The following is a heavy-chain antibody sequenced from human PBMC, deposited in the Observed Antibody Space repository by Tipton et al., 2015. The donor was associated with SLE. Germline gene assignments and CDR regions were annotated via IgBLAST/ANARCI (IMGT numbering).Heavy chain of an antibody. CDR1: GFTFSSYT. CDR3: ARVLGWGPNAFDI. Sequence: SLRLSCAASGFTFSSYTMHWVRQAPGKGLEWVALIPYDRSNKYYADSGKGRFTISRDKSKNTLYLQMNSLRAEDTAVYYCARVLGWGPNAFDIWGQGTMVTVSS. V-gene: IGHV3-30-3*01. J-gene: IGHJ3*02. D-gene: IGHD3-16*01. CDR2: IPYDRSNK.